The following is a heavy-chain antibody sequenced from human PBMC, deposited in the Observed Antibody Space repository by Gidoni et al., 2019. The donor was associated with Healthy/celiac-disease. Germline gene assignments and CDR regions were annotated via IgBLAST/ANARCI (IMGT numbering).Heavy chain of an antibody. V-gene: IGHV3-7*01. CDR1: GFPFSSYW. J-gene: IGHJ4*02. Sequence: EVQLVESGGGLVQPGGSLRLSCAASGFPFSSYWMSWVRQAPGKGLEWVANIKQDGSEKYYVDSVKGRFTISRDNAKNSLYLQMNSLRAEDTAVYYCARSWEDIVVVPAADWGQGTLVTVSS. CDR2: IKQDGSEK. CDR3: ARSWEDIVVVPAAD. D-gene: IGHD2-2*01.